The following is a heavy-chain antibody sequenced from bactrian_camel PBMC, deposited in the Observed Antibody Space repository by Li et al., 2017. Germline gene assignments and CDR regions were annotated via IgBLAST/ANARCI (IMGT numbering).Heavy chain of an antibody. CDR1: GFPDNYYC. V-gene: IGHV3S31*01. Sequence: DVQLVESGGDSVQAGKSLTLSCTVSGFPDNYYCFGWFRQVPGEEREGVAAIDRFGVVTVADSVKGRFTISQDNAKDTLYLQMDNLKPEDTAIYYCAAEPRPAILKVGGICYSRLRRQEGLDWGQGTQVTVS. CDR2: IDRFGVVT. D-gene: IGHD2*01. CDR3: AAEPRPAILKVGGICYSRLRRQEGLD. J-gene: IGHJ4*01.